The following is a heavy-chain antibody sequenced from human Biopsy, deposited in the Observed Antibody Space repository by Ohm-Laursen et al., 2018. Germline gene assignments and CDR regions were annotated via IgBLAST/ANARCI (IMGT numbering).Heavy chain of an antibody. CDR3: ASVVLGPTNDAFDL. J-gene: IGHJ3*01. CDR1: GGDINNYH. Sequence: SETLSLTCNVSGGDINNYHWSWIRQPAGKGPEWIGRIYPGGSTNYNPSLKSRVTMSVDTSTRHLSLRLRSVTAADTAMYYCASVVLGPTNDAFDLWGQGTMVVVSS. D-gene: IGHD3-22*01. CDR2: IYPGGST. V-gene: IGHV4-4*07.